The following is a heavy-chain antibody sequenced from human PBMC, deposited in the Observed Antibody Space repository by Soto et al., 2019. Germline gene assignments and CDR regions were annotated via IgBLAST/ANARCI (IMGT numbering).Heavy chain of an antibody. J-gene: IGHJ6*02. CDR1: GFTFSSYA. V-gene: IGHV3-23*01. CDR3: AKDRFGEYFYYGMDV. Sequence: EVQLLESGGGLVQPGGSLRLSCAASGFTFSSYAMNWVRQAPGKGLEWVSGISGSGGSTYYADYVKGRFTISRDNSKNTLYLQMNSLRAEDTAVYYCAKDRFGEYFYYGMDVWGQGTTVTVSS. D-gene: IGHD3-10*01. CDR2: ISGSGGST.